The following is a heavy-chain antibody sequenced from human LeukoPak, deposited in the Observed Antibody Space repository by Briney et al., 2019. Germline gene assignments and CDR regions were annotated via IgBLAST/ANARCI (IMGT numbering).Heavy chain of an antibody. V-gene: IGHV3-21*01. CDR1: GFTLSSYS. D-gene: IGHD3-22*01. CDR2: ISSSSGYI. J-gene: IGHJ4*02. CDR3: ARPLVYYDSSGYYPLDY. Sequence: GGSLRLSCAASGFTLSSYSMNWVRQAPGKGLEWVSSISSSSGYIYYADSVKGRFTISRDNAKNSLYLQMNSLRAEDTAVYYCARPLVYYDSSGYYPLDYWGQGTLVTVSS.